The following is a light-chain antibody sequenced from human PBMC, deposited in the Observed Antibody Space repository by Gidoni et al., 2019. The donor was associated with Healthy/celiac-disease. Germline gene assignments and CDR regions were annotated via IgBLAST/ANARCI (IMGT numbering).Light chain of an antibody. CDR1: SSDVGGYNY. J-gene: IGLJ3*02. Sequence: QSARTQPASVSRSPGQSITISCTGTSSDVGGYNYVSWYQQHPGNAPKLMIYEVSNRPSGVSNRFSGSKSGTTASLTISGLQAEDEADYYCSSYTSSSTLVFGGGTKLTVL. V-gene: IGLV2-14*01. CDR2: EVS. CDR3: SSYTSSSTLV.